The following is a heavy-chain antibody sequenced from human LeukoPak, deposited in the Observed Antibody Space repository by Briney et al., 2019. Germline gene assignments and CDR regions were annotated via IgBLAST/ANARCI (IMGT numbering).Heavy chain of an antibody. CDR1: GGSFSGYY. Sequence: SETLSLTCAVYGGSFSGYYWSWIRQPPGKGLEWSGEINHSGSTNYNPSLKSRVTISVDTSKNQFSLKLSSATAADTAVYYCARGIPRGHYYDSSGYRFDYWGQGTLVTVSS. D-gene: IGHD3-22*01. CDR3: ARGIPRGHYYDSSGYRFDY. V-gene: IGHV4-34*01. J-gene: IGHJ4*02. CDR2: INHSGST.